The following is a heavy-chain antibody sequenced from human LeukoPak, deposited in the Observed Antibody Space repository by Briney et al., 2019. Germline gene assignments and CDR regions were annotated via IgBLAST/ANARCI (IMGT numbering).Heavy chain of an antibody. D-gene: IGHD4-23*01. J-gene: IGHJ6*02. V-gene: IGHV5-51*01. CDR3: ARAAYGGDYYYYGMDV. CDR2: IYPGDSDT. CDR1: GYSFISYW. Sequence: GESLKISCKGSGYSFISYWIGWVRQMPGKGLEWMGIIYPGDSDTRYSPSFQGQVTISADKAISTAYLQWSSLKASDTAMYYCARAAYGGDYYYYGMDVWGQGTTVTVS.